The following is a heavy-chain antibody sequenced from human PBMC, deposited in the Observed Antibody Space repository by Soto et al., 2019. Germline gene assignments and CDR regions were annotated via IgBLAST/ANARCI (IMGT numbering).Heavy chain of an antibody. Sequence: QVQLWHSGAEVKKPGSSLKVSCKASGGTFSSYAISWVRKAPGQGLEWMGGTIPIFGTANYAQKFQGRVTITADESTSTAYMELSSLRSEDTAVYYCASEGVYGGIFDYWGQGTLVTVSS. J-gene: IGHJ4*02. CDR1: GGTFSSYA. CDR3: ASEGVYGGIFDY. D-gene: IGHD4-17*01. CDR2: TIPIFGTA. V-gene: IGHV1-69*01.